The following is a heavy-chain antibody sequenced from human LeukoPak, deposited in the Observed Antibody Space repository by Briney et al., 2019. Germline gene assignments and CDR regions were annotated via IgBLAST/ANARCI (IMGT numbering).Heavy chain of an antibody. Sequence: SETLSLTCTVSGGSISSGDYYWSWIRQPPGKGLEWIAYMYYSGSTYYNPSLKSRVTMSADTSKNQLSLKLSSVTAADTAVYFCASDASGNYFWDDWGQGTLVTVSS. CDR3: ASDASGNYFWDD. D-gene: IGHD1-26*01. J-gene: IGHJ4*02. CDR1: GGSISSGDYY. CDR2: MYYSGST. V-gene: IGHV4-30-4*01.